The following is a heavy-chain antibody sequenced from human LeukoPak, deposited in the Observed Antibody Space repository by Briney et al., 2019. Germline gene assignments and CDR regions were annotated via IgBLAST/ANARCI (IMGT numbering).Heavy chain of an antibody. CDR3: ATDVAGSGSR. CDR1: GFTFSSYW. CDR2: INEHGTTT. D-gene: IGHD3-10*01. J-gene: IGHJ4*02. V-gene: IGHV3-74*01. Sequence: GGSLRLSCAASGFTFSSYWMHWVRQAPGKGLVWVSRINEHGTTTNYADSVKDRFTISRDNAKNTLYLQMSSLRAEDTAVYYCATDVAGSGSRWGQGTLVTVSS.